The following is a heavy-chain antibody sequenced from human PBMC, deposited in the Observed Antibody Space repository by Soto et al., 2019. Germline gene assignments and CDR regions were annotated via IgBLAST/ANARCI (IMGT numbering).Heavy chain of an antibody. Sequence: GVSLRLSCAASGFTFSSYGMHWVRQAPGKGLEWVAVISYDGSNKYYADSVKCRFTISRDNSKNTLYLQMNSLRAEDTAVYYCAKIGQLWSPFDYWGQGTLVTVSS. J-gene: IGHJ4*02. CDR1: GFTFSSYG. V-gene: IGHV3-30*18. D-gene: IGHD5-18*01. CDR2: ISYDGSNK. CDR3: AKIGQLWSPFDY.